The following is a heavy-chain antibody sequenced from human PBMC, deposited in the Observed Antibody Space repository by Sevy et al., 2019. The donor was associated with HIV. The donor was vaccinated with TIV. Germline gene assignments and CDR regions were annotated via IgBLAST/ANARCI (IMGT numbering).Heavy chain of an antibody. D-gene: IGHD5-18*01. CDR2: IVNDPDGGTT. Sequence: GGSLRLSCVASGFTFRNAWMTWVRQVPGKGLEWVGRIVNDPDGGTTDYAAPVKGRFIISRDDSKNTLYLQMNSLKNGDTAVYYCSTDIVVQSGYSYDFSRINPDFSHNSGADVWGQGTTVTVSS. J-gene: IGHJ6*02. CDR1: GFTFRNAW. CDR3: STDIVVQSGYSYDFSRINPDFSHNSGADV. V-gene: IGHV3-15*04.